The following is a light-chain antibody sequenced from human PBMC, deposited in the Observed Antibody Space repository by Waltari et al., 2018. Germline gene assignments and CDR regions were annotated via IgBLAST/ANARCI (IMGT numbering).Light chain of an antibody. CDR1: QSISSY. V-gene: IGKV1-39*01. J-gene: IGKJ5*01. CDR2: AAS. Sequence: DIQMTQSPSSLSASVGDRVTITCRASQSISSYLNWYQQKPGKAPKLLIYAASSLQSGVPSRFSGSGSGTDVTLTISSLQPEDFATYYCQQSYSTLLTFGQGTRL. CDR3: QQSYSTLLT.